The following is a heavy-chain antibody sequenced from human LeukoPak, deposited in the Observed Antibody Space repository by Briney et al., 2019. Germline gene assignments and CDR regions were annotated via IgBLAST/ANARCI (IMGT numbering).Heavy chain of an antibody. CDR3: ARQRSRGYYDY. CDR2: MYAGDSDT. V-gene: IGHV5-51*01. CDR1: GYRFTSYW. D-gene: IGHD3-10*01. Sequence: GESLETSFKGSGYRFTSYWSGWVRQMPGKGLEWMGIMYAGDSDTSYSTSFQGQVTISADKSISTAYLQWSSLKASDTAMYYCARQRSRGYYDYWGQGTLVTVSS. J-gene: IGHJ4*02.